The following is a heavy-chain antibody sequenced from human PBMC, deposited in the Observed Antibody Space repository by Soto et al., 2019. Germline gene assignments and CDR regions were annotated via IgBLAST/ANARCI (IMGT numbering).Heavy chain of an antibody. Sequence: GGSLRLSCAAYGFTFSTYAMNWVRQAPGKGLEWVAVIVGDASSTDYAASVKGRFTISRDNSKNTLYLQMNSLRVEDTAIYYCAKSEDIVVVVADLGTYYFDYWGQGTLVTVSS. D-gene: IGHD2-15*01. CDR2: IVGDASST. CDR3: AKSEDIVVVVADLGTYYFDY. J-gene: IGHJ4*02. V-gene: IGHV3-23*01. CDR1: GFTFSTYA.